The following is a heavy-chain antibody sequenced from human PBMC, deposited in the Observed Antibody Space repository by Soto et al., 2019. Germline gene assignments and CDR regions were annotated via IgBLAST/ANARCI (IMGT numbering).Heavy chain of an antibody. CDR1: GXSXSTYF. CDR2: VNYSGGRT. J-gene: IGHJ4*02. V-gene: IGHV4-34*01. Sequence: QVQLQQWGAGLLKPSETLSXTCAAXGXSXSTYFWSWIRQPPGKGLEWIGGVNYSGGRTIYNPSLKSRVTISRDTSTAQFSLXXXXXXXXXXXXXXXXXXXXXXXXXXGXGTXVTVSS. CDR3: XXXXXXXXXX.